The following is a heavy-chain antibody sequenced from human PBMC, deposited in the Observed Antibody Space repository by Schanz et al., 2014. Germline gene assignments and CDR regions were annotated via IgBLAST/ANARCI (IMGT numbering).Heavy chain of an antibody. J-gene: IGHJ6*02. CDR1: GGTFTSYA. D-gene: IGHD3-16*01. V-gene: IGHV1-69*09. CDR3: ATIGVNDYWRFGLDL. Sequence: QVHLVQSGSELKKPGASVKVSCKASGGTFTSYAFSWVRQAPGQGLEWMGRIIPIVDITNYAQKFLGRVTITADKSTSTAYMELKSLRSADTAGYYCATIGVNDYWRFGLDLWGQGTTVTVSS. CDR2: IIPIVDIT.